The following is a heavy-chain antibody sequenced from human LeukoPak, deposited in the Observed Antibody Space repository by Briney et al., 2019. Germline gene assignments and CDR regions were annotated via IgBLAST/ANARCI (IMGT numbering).Heavy chain of an antibody. J-gene: IGHJ4*02. V-gene: IGHV3-23*01. CDR2: ISGSGGST. CDR3: AKDRGGNYLFYLDY. D-gene: IGHD1-26*01. CDR1: GFTFSNYA. Sequence: GGSLRLSCAASGFTFSNYAMTWVRQAPGKGLEWVSGISGSGGSTYYADSVKGRFTISRDNCKNTLYLQMNSLRAEDTAVYYCAKDRGGNYLFYLDYWGQGTLVTVSS.